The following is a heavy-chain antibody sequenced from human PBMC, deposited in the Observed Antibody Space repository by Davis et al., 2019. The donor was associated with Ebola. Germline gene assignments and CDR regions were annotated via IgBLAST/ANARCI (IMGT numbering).Heavy chain of an antibody. V-gene: IGHV3-30*04. Sequence: GESLKISCAASGFTFIDFPMNWVRQAPGKGLEWVALISYDGSNKYYADSVKGRFTISRDNSKNTLYLQMNSLRAEDTAVYYCARDKPVAATGGVFDYWGQGTLVTVSS. J-gene: IGHJ4*02. CDR1: GFTFIDFP. D-gene: IGHD2-15*01. CDR2: ISYDGSNK. CDR3: ARDKPVAATGGVFDY.